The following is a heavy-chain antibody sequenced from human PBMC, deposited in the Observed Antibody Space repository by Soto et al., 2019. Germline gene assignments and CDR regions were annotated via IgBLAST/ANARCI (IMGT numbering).Heavy chain of an antibody. CDR1: GYSFTSYW. Sequence: PGESLKISCKGSGYSFTSYWIGWVRQMPGKGLEWMGIIYPGDSDTRYSPSFQGQVTISADKSISTAYLQWSSLKASDTAMYYCARPGYYDSSGYSHSHRERTGGDAFDIWGQGTMVTVSS. D-gene: IGHD3-22*01. CDR2: IYPGDSDT. CDR3: ARPGYYDSSGYSHSHRERTGGDAFDI. V-gene: IGHV5-51*01. J-gene: IGHJ3*02.